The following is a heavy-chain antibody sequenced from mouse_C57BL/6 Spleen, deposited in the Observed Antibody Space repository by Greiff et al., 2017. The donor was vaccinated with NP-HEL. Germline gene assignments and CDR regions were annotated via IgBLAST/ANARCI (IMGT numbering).Heavy chain of an antibody. Sequence: QVQLKQSGAELVKPGASVKLSCKASGYTFTSYWMQWVKQRPGQGLEWIGEIDPSDSYTNFNQKFKGKATLTVYTSSSTAYMQLSSLTSEDSAVYYCARKDSYSYGSSYSAWFAYWGQGTLVTVSA. J-gene: IGHJ3*01. CDR1: GYTFTSYW. V-gene: IGHV1-50*01. D-gene: IGHD1-1*01. CDR2: IDPSDSYT. CDR3: ARKDSYSYGSSYSAWFAY.